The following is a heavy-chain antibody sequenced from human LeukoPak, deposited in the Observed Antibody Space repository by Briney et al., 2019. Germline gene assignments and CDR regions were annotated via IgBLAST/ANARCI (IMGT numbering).Heavy chain of an antibody. CDR1: GFTFSSYW. D-gene: IGHD6-6*01. J-gene: IGHJ4*02. CDR3: ARIGYSSSSFDF. Sequence: GGSLRLSCAASGFTFSSYWMSWVRLAPGKGLEWVANIKQDGSVEYYVVSVKGRFTISRDNAKESLYLQMNSLRAEDTAVYYCARIGYSSSSFDFWGQGTLVTVSS. V-gene: IGHV3-7*05. CDR2: IKQDGSVE.